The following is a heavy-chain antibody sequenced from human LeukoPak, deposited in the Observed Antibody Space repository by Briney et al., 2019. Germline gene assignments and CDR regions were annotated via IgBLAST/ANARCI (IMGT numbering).Heavy chain of an antibody. CDR3: TRGPWGSGSYAAMDV. Sequence: SETLSLTCIVSGGSISGYYWSWIRQPPGKGLDWLGYIYYSGSTNYNPSLKSRVTISVDTSKNQFSLKLTSVTAADTAVYYCTRGPWGSGSYAAMDVWGKGTTVTVSS. V-gene: IGHV4-59*01. CDR2: IYYSGST. J-gene: IGHJ6*03. D-gene: IGHD3-10*01. CDR1: GGSISGYY.